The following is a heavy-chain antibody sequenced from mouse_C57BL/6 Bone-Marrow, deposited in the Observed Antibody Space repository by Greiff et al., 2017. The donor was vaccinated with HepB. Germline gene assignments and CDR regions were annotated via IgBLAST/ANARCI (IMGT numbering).Heavy chain of an antibody. D-gene: IGHD1-1*01. Sequence: QVQLQQSGAELVMPGASVKLSCKASGYTFTSYWMHWVKQRPGQGLEWIGEIDPSDSYTNYNQKFKGKSTLTVDKSSSTAYMQLSSLTSEDSAVYYGARDEGTTPWFAYWGQGTLVTVSA. J-gene: IGHJ3*01. V-gene: IGHV1-69*01. CDR1: GYTFTSYW. CDR2: IDPSDSYT. CDR3: ARDEGTTPWFAY.